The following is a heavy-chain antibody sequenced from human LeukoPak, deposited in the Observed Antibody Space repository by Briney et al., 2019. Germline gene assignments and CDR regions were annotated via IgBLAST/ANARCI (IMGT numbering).Heavy chain of an antibody. CDR3: ARHFLAPGREMATIPLFDY. D-gene: IGHD5-24*01. V-gene: IGHV4-39*01. CDR1: GGSISSSSYY. J-gene: IGHJ4*02. CDR2: IYNSGST. Sequence: PSETLSLTCTVSGGSISSSSYYWGWVRQPPGKGLEWIGSIYNSGSTYYNPSLKSRVTISVDTSKNRFSLRVSSVTAADTAVYYCARHFLAPGREMATIPLFDYWGQGTLVTVSS.